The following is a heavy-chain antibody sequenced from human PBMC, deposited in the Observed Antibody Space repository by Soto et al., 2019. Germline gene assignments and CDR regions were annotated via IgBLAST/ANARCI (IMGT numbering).Heavy chain of an antibody. CDR2: INPSGGST. D-gene: IGHD6-6*01. CDR3: ARVSIAALPGMDV. V-gene: IGHV1-46*01. J-gene: IGHJ6*02. Sequence: QVQLVQSGAEVKKPGASVKVSCKASGYTFTSYYMHWVRQAPGQGLEWMGIINPSGGSTTYAQKFQGTVTMTRDTSTSTVYMELSSPRSEDTAVYYCARVSIAALPGMDVWGQGTTVTVSS. CDR1: GYTFTSYY.